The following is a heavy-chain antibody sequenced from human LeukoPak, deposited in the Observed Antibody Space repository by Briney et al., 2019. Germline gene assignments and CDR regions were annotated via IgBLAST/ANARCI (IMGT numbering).Heavy chain of an antibody. V-gene: IGHV4-39*01. CDR3: VKSGGYGLIDY. D-gene: IGHD1-26*01. CDR2: IYYTGST. Sequence: PSETLPLTCAVSGASISGSGYYLGWIRQPPGKGLEWIGNIYYTGSTYYNASLQSRVTISIDTSKNQFSLRLNSVTAADTAMYYCVKSGGYGLIDYWGQGTLVTVSS. CDR1: GASISGSGYY. J-gene: IGHJ4*02.